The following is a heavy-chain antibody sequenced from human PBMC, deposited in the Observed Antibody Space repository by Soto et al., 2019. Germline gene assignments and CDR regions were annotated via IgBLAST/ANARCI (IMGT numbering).Heavy chain of an antibody. D-gene: IGHD3-22*01. CDR1: GYTFTSYG. CDR3: ARGGFYDSSGARNYYYYGMNV. V-gene: IGHV1-18*01. CDR2: ISAYDGYT. Sequence: ASVKVSCKASGYTFTSYGINWVRQAPGQGLEWLGWISAYDGYTNYAQILQGRVSMTTDTSTKTAYMELRSLRSDDAAMYYCARGGFYDSSGARNYYYYGMNVWGQGTTVTVSS. J-gene: IGHJ6*02.